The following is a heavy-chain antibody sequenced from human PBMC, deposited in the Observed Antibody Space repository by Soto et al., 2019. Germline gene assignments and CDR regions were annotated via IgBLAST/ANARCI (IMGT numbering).Heavy chain of an antibody. CDR1: GFTFSSYG. Sequence: QVQLVESGGGVVQPGRSLRLSCAASGFTFSSYGMHWVRQAPGKGLEWVAVISYDGSNKYYADSVKGRFTISRDNSKNTLYLQMNSLRAEDTAVYYCAKGRGITMVRGVLWGQGTLVTFSS. CDR3: AKGRGITMVRGVL. CDR2: ISYDGSNK. V-gene: IGHV3-30*18. J-gene: IGHJ4*02. D-gene: IGHD3-10*01.